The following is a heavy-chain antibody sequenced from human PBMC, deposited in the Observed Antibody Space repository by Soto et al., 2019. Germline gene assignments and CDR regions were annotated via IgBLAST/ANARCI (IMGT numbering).Heavy chain of an antibody. V-gene: IGHV3-7*01. CDR2: IKEDGSEN. CDR3: ARASETF. J-gene: IGHJ4*02. Sequence: GGSLRLSCAVSGFIFNNYLMSWARQAPGKGLEWVATIKEDGSENYYVDSVKGRFSISRDNARNSLYLQMNSLRAEDTAVYYCARASETFWGRGTLVTVSS. D-gene: IGHD3-16*01. CDR1: GFIFNNYL.